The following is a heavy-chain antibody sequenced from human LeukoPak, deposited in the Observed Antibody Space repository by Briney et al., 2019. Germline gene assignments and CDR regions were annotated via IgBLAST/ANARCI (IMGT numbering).Heavy chain of an antibody. CDR2: ISSSGSTI. CDR1: GFTFSSYE. CDR3: AGTGFLEWLQSPHFDY. J-gene: IGHJ4*02. V-gene: IGHV3-48*03. D-gene: IGHD3-3*01. Sequence: PGGSLRLSCAASGFTFSSYEMNWVRQAPGKGLEWVSYISSSGSTIYYADSVKGRFTISRDDAKNSLYLQMNSLRAEDTAVYYCAGTGFLEWLQSPHFDYWGQGTLVTVSS.